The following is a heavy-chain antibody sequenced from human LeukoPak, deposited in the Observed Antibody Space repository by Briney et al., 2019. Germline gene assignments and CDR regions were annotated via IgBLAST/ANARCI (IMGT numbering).Heavy chain of an antibody. Sequence: PGRSLRLSCAASGFTFSSYGMHWVRQAPGKGLEWVAVIWYDGSNKYYADSVKGRFTISRDNSKNTLYLQMNSLRAEDTAVYYCARVGLAYCGGDCYSLDYWGQGTLVTVSP. CDR2: IWYDGSNK. CDR3: ARVGLAYCGGDCYSLDY. V-gene: IGHV3-33*01. D-gene: IGHD2-21*01. CDR1: GFTFSSYG. J-gene: IGHJ4*02.